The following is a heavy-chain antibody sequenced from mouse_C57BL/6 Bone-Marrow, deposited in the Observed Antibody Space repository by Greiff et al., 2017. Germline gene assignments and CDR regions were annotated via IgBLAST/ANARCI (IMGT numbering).Heavy chain of an antibody. D-gene: IGHD1-1*01. CDR3: ARVNGSYWYFDV. V-gene: IGHV1-81*01. CDR1: GYTFTSYG. Sequence: VKLVESGAELARPGASVKLSCKASGYTFTSYGISWVKQRTGQGLEWIGEIYPRSGNTYYNEKLKGKATLTADKSSSTAYMELRSLTSEDSAVYFCARVNGSYWYFDVWGTGTTVTVSS. CDR2: IYPRSGNT. J-gene: IGHJ1*03.